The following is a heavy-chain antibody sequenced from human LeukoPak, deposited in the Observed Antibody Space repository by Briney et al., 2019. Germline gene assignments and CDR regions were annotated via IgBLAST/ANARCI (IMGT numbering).Heavy chain of an antibody. D-gene: IGHD3-10*01. CDR3: AKDRVFTMVRGVPGY. V-gene: IGHV3-30*02. J-gene: IGHJ4*02. Sequence: PGGSLRLSCAASGFTFSSYGMHWVRQAPGKGLEWVAFIRYDGSNKHYADSVKGRFTISRDNSKNTLYLQMNSLRAEDTAVYYCAKDRVFTMVRGVPGYWGQGTLVTVSS. CDR2: IRYDGSNK. CDR1: GFTFSSYG.